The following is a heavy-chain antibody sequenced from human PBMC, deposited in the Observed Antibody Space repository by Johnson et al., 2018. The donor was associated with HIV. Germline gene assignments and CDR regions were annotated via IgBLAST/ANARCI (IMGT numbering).Heavy chain of an antibody. CDR1: GFTFTNAW. CDR2: IKSKTDGGTI. CDR3: AREYSNPPHALDI. V-gene: IGHV3-15*01. J-gene: IGHJ3*02. Sequence: VQLVESGGGLVQPGRSLRLSCAASGFTFTNAWMSWLRQAPGKGLEWIGRIKSKTDGGTIEYAAPVKGRFTISRDDSKNTLYLQMNSRSAEDTAVYYCAREYSNPPHALDIWGQGTMVTVSS. D-gene: IGHD5-18*01.